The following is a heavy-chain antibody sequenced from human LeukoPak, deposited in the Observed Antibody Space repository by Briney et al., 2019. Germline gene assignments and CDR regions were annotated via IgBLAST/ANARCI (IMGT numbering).Heavy chain of an antibody. Sequence: SETLSLTCTVSAGSISSSSHHWGWIRQSPGKGREWIGSIYYGRTTYYNPSLNSRVTISVVTSKNQFSLQLYSVTAADTAVYYCVRHDGRGGATMGALDSWGQGSLVTVSS. CDR1: AGSISSSSHH. CDR3: VRHDGRGGATMGALDS. CDR2: IYYGRTT. D-gene: IGHD5-12*01. V-gene: IGHV4-39*01. J-gene: IGHJ4*02.